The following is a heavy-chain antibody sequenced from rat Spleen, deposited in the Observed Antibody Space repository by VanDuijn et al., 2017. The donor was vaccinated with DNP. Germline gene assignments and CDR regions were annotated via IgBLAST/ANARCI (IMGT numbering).Heavy chain of an antibody. CDR1: GFTFSNYD. V-gene: IGHV5-22*01. Sequence: EVQLVESGGGLVQPGRSLKLSCAASGFTFSNYDMAWVRQAPTKGLEWVAYIGYDGGYINYGDSVKGRFTISRDNAKNTLYLQMNSLRSEDMATYYCARWNSGHFDYWGQGVMVPVSS. J-gene: IGHJ2*01. CDR2: IGYDGGYI. CDR3: ARWNSGHFDY. D-gene: IGHD4-3*01.